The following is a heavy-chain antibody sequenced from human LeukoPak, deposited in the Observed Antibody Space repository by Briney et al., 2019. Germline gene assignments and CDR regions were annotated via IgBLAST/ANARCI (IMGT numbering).Heavy chain of an antibody. V-gene: IGHV1-2*02. CDR1: GYTFTGYY. CDR3: ARVAVAGTEWFDP. CDR2: INPNSGGT. J-gene: IGHJ5*02. Sequence: ASVKVSCKASGYTFTGYYLHWVRQAPGQGLEWMGWINPNSGGTNYAQKFQGKVTMTRDTSISTAYMELSRLRPDDTAVYYCARVAVAGTEWFDPWGQGTLVTVSS. D-gene: IGHD6-19*01.